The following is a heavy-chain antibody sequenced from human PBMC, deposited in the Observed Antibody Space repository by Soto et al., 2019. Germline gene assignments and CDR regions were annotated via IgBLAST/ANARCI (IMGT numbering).Heavy chain of an antibody. J-gene: IGHJ3*02. D-gene: IGHD4-17*01. Sequence: EASVKVSCKASGYTFTGYYMHWGRQAPGQGLEWMGWINPNSGGTNYAQKFQGWVTMTRDTSISTAYMELSRLRSDDTAVYYCAKEDYGDYVSPNDAFDIWGQGTMVTVSS. V-gene: IGHV1-2*04. CDR3: AKEDYGDYVSPNDAFDI. CDR2: INPNSGGT. CDR1: GYTFTGYY.